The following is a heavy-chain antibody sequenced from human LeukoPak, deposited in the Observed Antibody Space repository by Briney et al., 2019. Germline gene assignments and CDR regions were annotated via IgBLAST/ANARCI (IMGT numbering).Heavy chain of an antibody. J-gene: IGHJ4*02. Sequence: GGSLRLPCNASGFTLSNYAMTWVRQGPRKGLEWVSAISVTGNTYHAESLKGRFTISRDNSKDTLYLQMRSLRAEDAGVYYCAKAPVTTCLGAYCYPFDLWGQGTQVTVSS. CDR3: AKAPVTTCLGAYCYPFDL. CDR2: ISVTGNT. CDR1: GFTLSNYA. V-gene: IGHV3-23*01. D-gene: IGHD2-21*01.